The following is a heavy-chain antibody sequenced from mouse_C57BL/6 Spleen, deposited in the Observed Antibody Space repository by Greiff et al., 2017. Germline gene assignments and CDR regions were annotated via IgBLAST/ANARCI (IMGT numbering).Heavy chain of an antibody. V-gene: IGHV5-9-1*02. CDR2: ISSGGDYI. J-gene: IGHJ1*03. CDR1: GFTFSSYA. CDR3: TRDGSSPYWYFDV. D-gene: IGHD1-1*01. Sequence: EVKLMESGEGLVKPGGSLKLSCAASGFTFSSYAMSWVRQTPEKRLEWVAYISSGGDYIYYADTVKGRFTISRDNARNTLYLQMNSLKSEDTAMYYCTRDGSSPYWYFDVWGTGTTVTVSS.